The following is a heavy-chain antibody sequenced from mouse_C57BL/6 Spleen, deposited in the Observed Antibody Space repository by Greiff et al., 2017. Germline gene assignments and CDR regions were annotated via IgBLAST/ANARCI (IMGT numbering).Heavy chain of an antibody. CDR2: ISYDGSN. V-gene: IGHV3-6*01. J-gene: IGHJ3*01. Sequence: EVKLQQSGPGLVKPSQSLSLTCSVTGYSITSGYYWNWIRQFPGNKLEWMGYISYDGSNNYNPSLKNRISITRDTSKNQFFLKLNSVTTEDTATYYCARADDGYYEAWFAYWGQGTLVTVSA. CDR3: ARADDGYYEAWFAY. CDR1: GYSITSGYY. D-gene: IGHD2-3*01.